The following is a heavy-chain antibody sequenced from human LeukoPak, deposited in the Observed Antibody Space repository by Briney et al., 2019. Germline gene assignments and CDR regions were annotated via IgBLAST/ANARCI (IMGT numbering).Heavy chain of an antibody. D-gene: IGHD3-10*01. CDR2: IYYSGST. CDR1: GGAISSYY. J-gene: IGHJ4*02. Sequence: SGTLSLTCTVSGGAISSYYWSWIRQPPGKGLEWIGYIYYSGSTNYNPSLKSRVTISVDTSKNQFSLKLSSVTAADTAVYYCARRGSGSYFDLDYWGQGTLVTVSS. V-gene: IGHV4-59*01. CDR3: ARRGSGSYFDLDY.